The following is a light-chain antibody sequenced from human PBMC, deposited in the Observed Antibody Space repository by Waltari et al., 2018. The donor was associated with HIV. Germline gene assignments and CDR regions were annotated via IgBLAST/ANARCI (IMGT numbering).Light chain of an antibody. CDR2: GTS. Sequence: ELILTQTPGTLSLSPGERATLACRASQSVGSTYLAWYQQKPGQAPRLLIYGTSSRATGISDRFSGGGSETDFTLTISRLEPEDFAVYYCQHYGGSIIFGQGTKLQI. CDR1: QSVGSTY. J-gene: IGKJ2*01. CDR3: QHYGGSII. V-gene: IGKV3-20*01.